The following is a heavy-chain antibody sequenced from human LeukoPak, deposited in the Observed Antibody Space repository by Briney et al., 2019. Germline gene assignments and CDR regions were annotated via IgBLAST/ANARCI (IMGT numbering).Heavy chain of an antibody. D-gene: IGHD5-18*01. J-gene: IGHJ4*02. CDR2: IGSSSEYV. Sequence: GRSLRLSCAASGFTFSSYAMHWVRQAPGKGLEWVSSIGSSSEYVYYADSVKGRFTISRDNPKNSLYLQMNSLRAEDTALYYCARVGGYTYGYAFDYWGQGTLVTVSS. CDR1: GFTFSSYA. V-gene: IGHV3-21*01. CDR3: ARVGGYTYGYAFDY.